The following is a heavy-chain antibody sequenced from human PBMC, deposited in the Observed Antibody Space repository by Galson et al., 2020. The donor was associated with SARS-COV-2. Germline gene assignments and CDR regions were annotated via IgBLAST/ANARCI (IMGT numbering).Heavy chain of an antibody. CDR3: ARVAGIPYYYHYGMDV. D-gene: IGHD6-19*01. J-gene: IGHJ6*02. CDR2: INAGNGNI. CDR1: GYTFTSYD. Sequence: ASVKVSCKASGYTFTSYDINWVRQATGQGLEWMGWINAGNGNIKYSQKFQGRVTITRDTFATTAYMELSSLRSEDTAVYYCARVAGIPYYYHYGMDVWGQGTTVTVSS. V-gene: IGHV1-3*01.